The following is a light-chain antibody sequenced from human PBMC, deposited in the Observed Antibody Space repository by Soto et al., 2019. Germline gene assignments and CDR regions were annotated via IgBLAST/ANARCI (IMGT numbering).Light chain of an antibody. CDR2: DDS. J-gene: IGLJ2*01. CDR3: QVWDSSRDHSV. Sequence: SYELTQPPSVSVAPGQTAMITCGGNTIGSKSVHWYQQQPGQAPVLVVYDDSDRPSGIPERFSGSNFENTATLTISRVEAGDEADYYCQVWDSSRDHSVFGGGTKVTVL. V-gene: IGLV3-21*02. CDR1: TIGSKS.